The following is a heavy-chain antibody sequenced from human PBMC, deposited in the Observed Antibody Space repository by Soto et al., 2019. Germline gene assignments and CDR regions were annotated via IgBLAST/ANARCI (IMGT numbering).Heavy chain of an antibody. CDR3: ARSEAPGLDY. CDR2: IVVGSGNT. Sequence: SVKVSCKASGFTFPSSAVQWVRQARGQRLEWIGWIVVGSGNTNYAQKFQERVTITRDMSTSTAYMELSSLRSADTAVYYCARSEAPGLDYWGQGTLVTVSS. CDR1: GFTFPSSA. D-gene: IGHD6-6*01. V-gene: IGHV1-58*01. J-gene: IGHJ4*02.